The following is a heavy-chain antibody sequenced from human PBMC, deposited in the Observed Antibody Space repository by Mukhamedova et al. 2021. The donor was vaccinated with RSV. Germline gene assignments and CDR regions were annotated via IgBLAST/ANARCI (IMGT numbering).Heavy chain of an antibody. CDR2: IRSSGSTM. D-gene: IGHD1-26*01. Sequence: QAPGKGLEWVSYIRSSGSTMYYADSVKGRFTISRDNAKNSLFLHIXSLRAEDTAVYYFAXAGVSGSXFDYWVQGTLVTVSX. CDR3: AXAGVSGSXFDY. V-gene: IGHV3-48*03. J-gene: IGHJ4*02.